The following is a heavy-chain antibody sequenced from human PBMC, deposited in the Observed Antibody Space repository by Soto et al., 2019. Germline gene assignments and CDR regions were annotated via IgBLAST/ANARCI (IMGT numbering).Heavy chain of an antibody. CDR1: GYTFTSYG. V-gene: IGHV1-18*01. CDR3: ARDYYGSGSRSAIYYYYGMDV. D-gene: IGHD3-10*01. CDR2: ISAYNGNT. Sequence: LVKVSCKASGYTFTSYGISWVRQAPGQGLEWMGWISAYNGNTNYAQKLQGRVTMTTDTSTSTAYMELRSLRSDDTAVYYCARDYYGSGSRSAIYYYYGMDVWGQGTTVTVSS. J-gene: IGHJ6*02.